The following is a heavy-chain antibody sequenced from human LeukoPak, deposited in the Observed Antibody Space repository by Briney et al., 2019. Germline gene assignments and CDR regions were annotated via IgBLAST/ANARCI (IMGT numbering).Heavy chain of an antibody. D-gene: IGHD1-26*01. CDR3: ARSPGATALYYFDY. Sequence: PSETLSLTCTVSGGSISSSSYYWGWIPQPPGKGLEWIGSIYYSGSTYYNPSLNSRVTISVDTSKNQFSLKLSSVTAADTAVYYCARSPGATALYYFDYWGQGTLVTDSS. V-gene: IGHV4-39*01. J-gene: IGHJ4*02. CDR2: IYYSGST. CDR1: GGSISSSSYY.